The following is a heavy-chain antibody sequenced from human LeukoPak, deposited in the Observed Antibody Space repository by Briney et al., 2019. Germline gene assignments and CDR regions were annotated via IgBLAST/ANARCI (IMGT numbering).Heavy chain of an antibody. Sequence: SETLSLTCTVSGGSISSQYWSWIRQSPGKGLEWIGYIDPTGLTSYNPSLNSRVTISEDTSKNQFSLKVRSVTTADTAVYFCARQTPYHGNHYFDYWGQGTLVTISS. D-gene: IGHD1-14*01. CDR2: IDPTGLT. CDR1: GGSISSQY. CDR3: ARQTPYHGNHYFDY. V-gene: IGHV4-4*09. J-gene: IGHJ4*02.